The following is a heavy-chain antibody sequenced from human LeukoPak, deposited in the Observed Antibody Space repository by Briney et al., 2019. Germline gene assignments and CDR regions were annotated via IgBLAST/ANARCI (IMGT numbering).Heavy chain of an antibody. CDR1: GGSISSYY. CDR3: ARGRRYWNDSYWYFDL. V-gene: IGHV4-59*12. CDR2: IYYSGST. D-gene: IGHD1-1*01. J-gene: IGHJ2*01. Sequence: SETLSLTCTVSGGSISSYYWSWIRQPPGKGLEWIGYIYYSGSTNYNPSLKSRVTISVDTSKNQFSLKLSSVTAADTAVYYCARGRRYWNDSYWYFDLWGRGTLVTVSS.